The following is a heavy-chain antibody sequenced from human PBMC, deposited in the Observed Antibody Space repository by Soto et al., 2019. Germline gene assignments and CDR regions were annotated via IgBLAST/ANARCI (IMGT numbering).Heavy chain of an antibody. CDR1: GYTFTNYG. CDR3: ARDLADYGDVYYYYGMDV. V-gene: IGHV1-18*01. J-gene: IGHJ6*02. CDR2: ISAYNGNT. Sequence: ASVKVSCKASGYTFTNYGISWVRQAPGQGLEWIGWISAYNGNTNYAQKLQGRVTMTTDTSTSTAYMELRSLRSDDTAVYYCARDLADYGDVYYYYGMDVWGQGTTVTVS. D-gene: IGHD4-17*01.